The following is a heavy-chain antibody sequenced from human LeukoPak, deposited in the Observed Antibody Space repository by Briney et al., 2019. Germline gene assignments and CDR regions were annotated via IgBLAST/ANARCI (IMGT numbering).Heavy chain of an antibody. CDR2: ISATDGST. CDR3: VACSSASCYGDRFDP. J-gene: IGHJ5*02. V-gene: IGHV3-23*01. CDR1: GFTFASYA. Sequence: GGSLRLSCAASGFTFASYAMTWVRQAPGKGLEWVSSISATDGSTYYADSARGRFTISRDNSKNTLFLQMNSLRAEDTALYYCVACSSASCYGDRFDPWGQGTLVTVSS. D-gene: IGHD2-2*01.